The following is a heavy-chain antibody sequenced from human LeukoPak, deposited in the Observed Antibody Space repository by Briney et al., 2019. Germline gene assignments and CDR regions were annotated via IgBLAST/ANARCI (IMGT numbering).Heavy chain of an antibody. D-gene: IGHD6-13*01. CDR1: GFTFSTYG. J-gene: IGHJ4*02. Sequence: GGSLRLSCAASGFTFSTYGMHWVRQAPGKGLEWVAVLRYDGSDKYYADSVKGRFIISRDNSKNTLYLQMNNLRVEDTAVYYCARDTPYTTSWHLVSWGQGNLVTVSS. CDR2: LRYDGSDK. V-gene: IGHV3-33*01. CDR3: ARDTPYTTSWHLVS.